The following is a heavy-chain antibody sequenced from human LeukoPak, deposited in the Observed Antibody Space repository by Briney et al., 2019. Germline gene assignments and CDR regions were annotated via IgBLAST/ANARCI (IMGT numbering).Heavy chain of an antibody. CDR2: ISSSIGYI. J-gene: IGHJ4*02. D-gene: IGHD3-3*01. Sequence: GGSLRLSCAASGFTFSSYSINWVRQAPGKRLEWVSSISSSIGYIYYADSVKGQFTISRDNAKNSLYLQMNSLRAEDTAVYYCARDAHYDFWSGYYSTWPLGYWGQGTLVTVSS. CDR1: GFTFSSYS. V-gene: IGHV3-21*01. CDR3: ARDAHYDFWSGYYSTWPLGY.